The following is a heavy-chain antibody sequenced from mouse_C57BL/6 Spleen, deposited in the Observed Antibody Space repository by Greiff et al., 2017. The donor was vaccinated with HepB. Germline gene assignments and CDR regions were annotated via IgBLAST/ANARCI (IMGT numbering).Heavy chain of an antibody. CDR2: IWWDDDK. D-gene: IGHD1-1*01. V-gene: IGHV8-8*01. CDR3: ARIPPYYYGSSYYWYFDV. J-gene: IGHJ1*03. Sequence: QVTLKECGPGILQPSQTLSLTCSFSGFSLSTFGMGVGWIRQPSGKGLEWLAHIWWDDDKYYNPALKSRLTISKDTSKNQVFLKIANVDTADTATYYCARIPPYYYGSSYYWYFDVWGTGTTVTVSS. CDR1: GFSLSTFGMG.